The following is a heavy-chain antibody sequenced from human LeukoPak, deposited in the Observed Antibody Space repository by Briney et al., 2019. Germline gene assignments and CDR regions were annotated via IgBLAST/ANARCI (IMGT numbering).Heavy chain of an antibody. Sequence: GGSLRLSCAPSGFTFSRHGMHWVRQAPGKGLEWVAIISNDGSRKHYAHSVEGRFTISRDNSKNTLYLQMDSLRAEDTAVYYCARDRAWNYFDYWGQGTLVTVSS. V-gene: IGHV3-30*03. D-gene: IGHD3-3*01. CDR3: ARDRAWNYFDY. CDR1: GFTFSRHG. J-gene: IGHJ4*02. CDR2: ISNDGSRK.